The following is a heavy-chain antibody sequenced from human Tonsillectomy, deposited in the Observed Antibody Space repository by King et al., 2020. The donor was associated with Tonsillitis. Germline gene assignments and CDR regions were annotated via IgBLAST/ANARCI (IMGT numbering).Heavy chain of an antibody. J-gene: IGHJ6*02. CDR3: ARKVDFAGYGMDV. CDR1: GASMSDSY. Sequence: QLQESGPGLVTPSETLSLTCTVSGASMSDSYWSWIRQPPGKGLEWIGNVYNSGSTNYNPSLNRRVIISLATPKNPFSLKLTSVTAADSAVYYCARKVDFAGYGMDVWGQGTTVTVSS. CDR2: VYNSGST. V-gene: IGHV4-59*12. D-gene: IGHD5-12*01.